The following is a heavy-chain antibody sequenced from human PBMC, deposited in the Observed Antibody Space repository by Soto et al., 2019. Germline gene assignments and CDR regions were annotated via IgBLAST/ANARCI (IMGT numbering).Heavy chain of an antibody. CDR2: INHSGST. Sequence: PSETLSLTCAVYGGSFSGYYWSWIRQPPGKGLEWIGEINHSGSTNYNPSIKSRVTISVDTSKNHFSLKLSSVTAADTAVYYCARSFILVVVAASTYYYYYYMDVWGKGTTVTVSS. V-gene: IGHV4-34*01. CDR1: GGSFSGYY. CDR3: ARSFILVVVAASTYYYYYYMDV. D-gene: IGHD2-15*01. J-gene: IGHJ6*03.